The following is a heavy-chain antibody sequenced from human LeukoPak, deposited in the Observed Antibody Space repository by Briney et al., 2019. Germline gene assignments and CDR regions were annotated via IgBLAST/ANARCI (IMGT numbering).Heavy chain of an antibody. CDR1: GFIFSDYY. D-gene: IGHD2-21*02. CDR3: ARDPYCGGDCSPGGNAFDI. J-gene: IGHJ3*02. V-gene: IGHV3-11*01. Sequence: GSLRLSCAASGFIFSDYYMSWIRQAPGKGLEWISYIDSGGSAIYSADSVKGRSTISRDNAKNSLYLQMNSLRAEDTAVYYCARDPYCGGDCSPGGNAFDIWGQGTMVTVSS. CDR2: IDSGGSAI.